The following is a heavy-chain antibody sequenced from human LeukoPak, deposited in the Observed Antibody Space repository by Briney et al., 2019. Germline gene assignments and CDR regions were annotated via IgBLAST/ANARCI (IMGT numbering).Heavy chain of an antibody. D-gene: IGHD2-8*01. Sequence: ASVKVSCKASGYTFTSYYMHWVRQPPGQGLEWMGIINPSGGSTSYAQKFQGRVTMTRDMSSSTVYMELSSLRSEDTAVYYCAREYCTNGVCFPLGYWGQGTLVTVSS. J-gene: IGHJ4*02. V-gene: IGHV1-46*01. CDR2: INPSGGST. CDR3: AREYCTNGVCFPLGY. CDR1: GYTFTSYY.